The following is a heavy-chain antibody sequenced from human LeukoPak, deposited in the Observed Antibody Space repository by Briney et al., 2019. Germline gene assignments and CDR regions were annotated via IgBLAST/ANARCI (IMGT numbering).Heavy chain of an antibody. J-gene: IGHJ6*04. CDR3: AELGITTIGGV. D-gene: IGHD3-10*02. Sequence: GGSLRLSCAASGFTFSSYEMNWVRQAPGKGLEWVSYISSSGSTIYYADSVKGRFTISRDNAKNSLYLQMNSLRAEDTAVYYCAELGITTIGGVWGKGPTVTTSS. V-gene: IGHV3-48*03. CDR1: GFTFSSYE. CDR2: ISSSGSTI.